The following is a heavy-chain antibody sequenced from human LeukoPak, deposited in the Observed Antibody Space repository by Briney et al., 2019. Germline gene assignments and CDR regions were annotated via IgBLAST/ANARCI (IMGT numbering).Heavy chain of an antibody. CDR3: AGGYSYGSYFDC. D-gene: IGHD5-18*01. CDR2: ISYDGSNK. Sequence: PGRSLRLSCAASGFTFSSYGMHWVRQAPGKGLEWVAVISYDGSNKYYADSVKGRFTISRDNSKNTLYLQMNSLRAEDTAVYYCAGGYSYGSYFDCWGQGTLVTVSS. V-gene: IGHV3-30*03. J-gene: IGHJ4*02. CDR1: GFTFSSYG.